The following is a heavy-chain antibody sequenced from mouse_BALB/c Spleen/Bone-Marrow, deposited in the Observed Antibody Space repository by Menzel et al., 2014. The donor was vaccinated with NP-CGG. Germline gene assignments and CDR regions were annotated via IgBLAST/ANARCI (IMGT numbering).Heavy chain of an antibody. V-gene: IGHV2-9*02. D-gene: IGHD2-4*01. CDR3: ARAHYDYVLFDY. J-gene: IGHJ2*01. Sequence: VQLQQSGPGLVAPSQSLSITCTVSGFSLTTYGVHWVRQPPGKGLEWLGVIWAGGSTNYNSALMSRLSISKDNSKSQVFLKMNSLQTDDTAMYYCARAHYDYVLFDYWSQGTTLTVSS. CDR1: GFSLTTYG. CDR2: IWAGGST.